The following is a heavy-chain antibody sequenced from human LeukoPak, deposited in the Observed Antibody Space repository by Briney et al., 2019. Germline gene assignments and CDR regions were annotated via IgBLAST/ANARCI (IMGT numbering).Heavy chain of an antibody. CDR1: GFTFSRYG. J-gene: IGHJ4*02. CDR2: ISYDASNK. V-gene: IGHV3-30*18. CDR3: AKERSASGGSCFLCFDD. D-gene: IGHD2-15*01. Sequence: PGGSLRLSCAASGFTFSRYGMHWVRQTPGKGLEWAAVISYDASNKYYADSVRGRFTISRDNSKNTVYLQMNSLRTEDTSVYYCAKERSASGGSCFLCFDDWGQGTLVTVSS.